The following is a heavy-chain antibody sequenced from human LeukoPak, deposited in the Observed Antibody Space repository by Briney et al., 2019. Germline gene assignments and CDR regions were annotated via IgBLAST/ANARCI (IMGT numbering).Heavy chain of an antibody. D-gene: IGHD2-15*01. J-gene: IGHJ4*02. Sequence: GGSLRLSCAAPGFTFSSYGMHWVRQAPGKGLEWVAFIRYDGSNKYYADSVKGRFTISRDNSKNTLYLQMNSLRAEDTAVYYCAKRSRCSGGSCYYDYWGQGTLVTVSS. CDR3: AKRSRCSGGSCYYDY. CDR2: IRYDGSNK. CDR1: GFTFSSYG. V-gene: IGHV3-30*02.